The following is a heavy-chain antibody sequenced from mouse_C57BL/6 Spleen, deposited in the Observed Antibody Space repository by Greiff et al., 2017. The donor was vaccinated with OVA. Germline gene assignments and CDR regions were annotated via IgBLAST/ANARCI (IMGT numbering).Heavy chain of an antibody. V-gene: IGHV5-6*01. CDR1: GFTFSSYG. J-gene: IGHJ2*01. CDR2: ISSGGSYT. Sequence: EVMLVESGGDLVKPGGSLKLSCAASGFTFSSYGMSWVRQTPDKRLEWVATISSGGSYTYYPDSVKGRFTISRDNAKNTLYLQMSSLKSEDTAMYYCARQDGYYSYFDYWGQGTTLTVSS. D-gene: IGHD2-3*01. CDR3: ARQDGYYSYFDY.